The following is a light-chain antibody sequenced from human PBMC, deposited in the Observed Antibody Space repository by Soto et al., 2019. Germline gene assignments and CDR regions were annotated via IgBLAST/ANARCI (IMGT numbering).Light chain of an antibody. J-gene: IGLJ2*01. Sequence: QSVLTQPASVSGSPGQSITISCTGTSSDVGSYHLVSWYQQHPDKAPKLIIYEDNKRPSGVSSRFSGSKSGNTASLTISGLQAEDEADYYCCSYAGTLSAHVLFGGGTKLTVL. V-gene: IGLV2-23*01. CDR2: EDN. CDR1: SSDVGSYHL. CDR3: CSYAGTLSAHVL.